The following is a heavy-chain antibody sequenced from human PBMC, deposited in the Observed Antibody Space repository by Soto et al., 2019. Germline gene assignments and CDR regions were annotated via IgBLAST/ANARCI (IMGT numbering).Heavy chain of an antibody. CDR2: VYYNGTT. D-gene: IGHD3-10*01. J-gene: IGHJ4*02. CDR1: GDSITGGGYY. V-gene: IGHV4-31*03. CDR3: ARGATRGRGVPTYLHY. Sequence: SETLSLTCTVSGDSITGGGYYWNWVRGLPGKGLEWIGGVYYNGTTYYNPSLKSRITISIDSSKNQFSLTLRSVTAAATALNICARGATRGRGVPTYLHYWGQGTLVTVSS.